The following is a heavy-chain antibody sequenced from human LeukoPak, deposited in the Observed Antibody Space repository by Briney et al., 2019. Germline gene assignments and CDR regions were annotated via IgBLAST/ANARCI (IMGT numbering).Heavy chain of an antibody. CDR1: GFTFGSYE. Sequence: PGGSLRLSCVASGFTFGSYEFNWVRQAPGKGLEWGSYISSSGRTIFYADSVKGRFTISRDNDKNSLYLQMNSLRAEDTAVYHCARGDEYCSSTSCYAGPSYGLDVWGQGTTVTVSS. D-gene: IGHD2-2*01. CDR2: ISSSGRTI. V-gene: IGHV3-48*03. CDR3: ARGDEYCSSTSCYAGPSYGLDV. J-gene: IGHJ6*02.